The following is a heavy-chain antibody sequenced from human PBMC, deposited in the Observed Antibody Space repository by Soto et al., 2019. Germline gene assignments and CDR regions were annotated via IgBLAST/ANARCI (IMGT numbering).Heavy chain of an antibody. J-gene: IGHJ4*02. Sequence: GGSLRLSCASSGFPFISNGMHWVRQAPGKGLEWVAVISYDGSKKYYVESVKGRFIISRDNSKNTVSLQMNSLRHEDTAVYYCAAFASGWIDYWGQGTLVTVSS. CDR2: ISYDGSKK. CDR3: AAFASGWIDY. CDR1: GFPFISNG. V-gene: IGHV3-30*03. D-gene: IGHD6-19*01.